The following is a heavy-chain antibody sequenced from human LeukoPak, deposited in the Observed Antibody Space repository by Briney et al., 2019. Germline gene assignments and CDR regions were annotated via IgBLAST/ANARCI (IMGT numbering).Heavy chain of an antibody. Sequence: ASVKVSCKASGYTFTSYAMHWVRQAPEQRLEWMGWINAGNGNTKYSQKFQGRVTITRDTSASTAYMELSSLRSEDTAVYYCARAPLLGYCSSTSCLTTTGWFDPWGQGTLVTVSS. D-gene: IGHD2-2*01. CDR3: ARAPLLGYCSSTSCLTTTGWFDP. V-gene: IGHV1-3*01. CDR1: GYTFTSYA. J-gene: IGHJ5*02. CDR2: INAGNGNT.